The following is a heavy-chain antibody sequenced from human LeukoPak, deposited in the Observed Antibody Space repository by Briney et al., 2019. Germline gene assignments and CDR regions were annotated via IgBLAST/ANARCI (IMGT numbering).Heavy chain of an antibody. J-gene: IGHJ3*02. CDR2: IYDSGST. CDR3: ARDCSGGSCYGAFDI. D-gene: IGHD2-15*01. Sequence: SETLSLTCTVSGASIRSGDYYWSWIRQPPGKGLEWIGYIYDSGSTYYNPSLKSRITISVDTSENRFSLKLRSVTATDTAVYYCARDCSGGSCYGAFDIWGQGTMVTVSS. CDR1: GASIRSGDYY. V-gene: IGHV4-30-4*01.